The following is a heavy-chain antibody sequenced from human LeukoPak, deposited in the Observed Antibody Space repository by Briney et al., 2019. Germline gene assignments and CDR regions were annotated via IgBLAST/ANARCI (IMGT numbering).Heavy chain of an antibody. CDR1: GFMLSSTW. V-gene: IGHV3-74*01. CDR2: INSDATST. J-gene: IGHJ4*02. CDR3: VRGSPGYSSSWHAY. Sequence: GGSLRLSCAASGFMLSSTWMHWVRHAPGKGLVWVSRINSDATSTSYADSVRGRFTISRDDAKNTMYPQMNSLRAEDTAMYYCVRGSPGYSSSWHAYWGQGTLVTVSS. D-gene: IGHD6-13*01.